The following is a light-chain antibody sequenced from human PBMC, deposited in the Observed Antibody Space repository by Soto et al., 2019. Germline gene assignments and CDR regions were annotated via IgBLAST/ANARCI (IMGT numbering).Light chain of an antibody. CDR1: PSVSSS. Sequence: EIVLTQSPGTLSLSPLEIVTLSFVASPSVSSSRLAWYQQKPGQAPRLLIYGASTRATGIPARSSGSGSGTEFTLTISSLQSEDFAVYYCQQYKNWPPITFGQGTRLEIK. CDR3: QQYKNWPPIT. CDR2: GAS. J-gene: IGKJ5*01. V-gene: IGKV3-15*01.